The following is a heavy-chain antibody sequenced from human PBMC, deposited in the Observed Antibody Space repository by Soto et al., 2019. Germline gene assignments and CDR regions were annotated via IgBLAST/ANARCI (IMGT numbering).Heavy chain of an antibody. D-gene: IGHD6-6*01. CDR3: ARAGPPRIRSSSYYFDY. V-gene: IGHV3-72*01. CDR2: TRNKANSYTT. J-gene: IGHJ4*02. Sequence: GGSLRLSCAASGFTFSDHYMDWVRQAPGKGLEWVGRTRNKANSYTTEYAASVKGRFTISRDDSKNSLYLQMNSLKTEDTAVYYCARAGPPRIRSSSYYFDYWGQGTLVTVSS. CDR1: GFTFSDHY.